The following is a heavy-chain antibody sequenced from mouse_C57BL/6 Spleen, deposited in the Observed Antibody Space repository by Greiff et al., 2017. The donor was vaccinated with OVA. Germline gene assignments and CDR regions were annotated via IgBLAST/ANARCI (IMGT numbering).Heavy chain of an antibody. J-gene: IGHJ1*03. CDR1: GYSITSGYY. D-gene: IGHD2-2*01. CDR3: ATMVTTDWYFDV. Sequence: DVKLQESGPGLVKPSQSLSLTCSVTGYSITSGYYWNWIRQFPGNKLEWMGYISYDGSNNYNPSLKNRISITRDTSKNQLFLKLNSVTTEDTATYYCATMVTTDWYFDVWGTGTTVTVSS. CDR2: ISYDGSN. V-gene: IGHV3-6*01.